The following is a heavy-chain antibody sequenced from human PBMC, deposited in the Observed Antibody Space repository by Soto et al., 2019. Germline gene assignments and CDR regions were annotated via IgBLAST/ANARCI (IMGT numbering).Heavy chain of an antibody. V-gene: IGHV1-69*01. J-gene: IGHJ6*02. CDR1: VGTFSSYA. D-gene: IGHD6-13*01. Sequence: QVQLVQSGAEVKKPGSSVKVSCKASVGTFSSYAISWVRQAPGQGLEGMGGIIPIFGTANYAQKFQGRVTITADESTSTAYMELSSLRSEDTAVYYCARDSGEQQLYGMDVWGQGTTVTVSS. CDR3: ARDSGEQQLYGMDV. CDR2: IIPIFGTA.